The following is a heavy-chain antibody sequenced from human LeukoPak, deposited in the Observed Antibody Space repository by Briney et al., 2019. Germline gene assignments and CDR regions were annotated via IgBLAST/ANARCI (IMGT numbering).Heavy chain of an antibody. D-gene: IGHD1-1*01. Sequence: GGSLRLSCAASGFTFSSYGMHWVRQAPGKGLEWVAFIRYDGSNKYYADSVKGRFTISRDNARNSLDLQMNSLRAEDTALYYCARKMALTTTFDYWGQGTLVTVSS. CDR2: IRYDGSNK. J-gene: IGHJ4*02. CDR1: GFTFSSYG. V-gene: IGHV3-30*02. CDR3: ARKMALTTTFDY.